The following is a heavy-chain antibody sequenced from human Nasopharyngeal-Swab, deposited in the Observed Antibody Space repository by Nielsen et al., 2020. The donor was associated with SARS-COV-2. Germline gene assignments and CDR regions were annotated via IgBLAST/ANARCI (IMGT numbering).Heavy chain of an antibody. D-gene: IGHD3-10*01. CDR3: ARRYYGSGSRTSYFDL. CDR2: IYPGDSDT. Sequence: GESLKISCKGSGYSFTSYWIGWVRQMPGKGLEWMGIIYPGDSDTRYSPSFQGQVTISADKSISTAYLQWSSLKASDTAMYYCARRYYGSGSRTSYFDLRGRGTLVTVSS. J-gene: IGHJ2*01. CDR1: GYSFTSYW. V-gene: IGHV5-51*01.